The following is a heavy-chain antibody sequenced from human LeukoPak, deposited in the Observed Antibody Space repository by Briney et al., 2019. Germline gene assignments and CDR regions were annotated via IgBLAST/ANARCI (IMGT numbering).Heavy chain of an antibody. CDR3: ARHLRVGAVIDY. CDR1: GGSISSSSYY. V-gene: IGHV4-39*01. D-gene: IGHD1-26*01. J-gene: IGHJ4*02. CDR2: IYHSGST. Sequence: SETLSLTCTVSGGSISSSSYYWGWIRQPPGKGLEWIGSIYHSGSTYYNPSLKSRVTISVDTSKNQFSLKLSSVTAADTAVYYCARHLRVGAVIDYWGQGTLVTVSS.